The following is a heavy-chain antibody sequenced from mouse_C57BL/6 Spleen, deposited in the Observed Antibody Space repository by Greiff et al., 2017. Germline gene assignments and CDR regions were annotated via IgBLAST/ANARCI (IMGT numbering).Heavy chain of an antibody. CDR2: INPSNGGT. D-gene: IGHD1-1*01. CDR1: GYTFTSYW. J-gene: IGHJ3*01. CDR3: ARERTYGSSYDWFAY. Sequence: VQLQQPGTELVKPGASVKLSCKASGYTFTSYWMHWVKQRPGQGLEWIGNINPSNGGTNYNEKFKSKATLTVDTSSSTAYMQLSSLTSEDSAVYYGARERTYGSSYDWFAYWGQGTLVTVSA. V-gene: IGHV1-53*01.